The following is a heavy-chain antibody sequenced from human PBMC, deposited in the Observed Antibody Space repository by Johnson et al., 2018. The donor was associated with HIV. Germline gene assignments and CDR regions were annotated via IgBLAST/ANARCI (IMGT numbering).Heavy chain of an antibody. CDR1: GMTFSNYG. D-gene: IGHD1-1*01. CDR3: AKDATLQDGTGAFDI. Sequence: QVQLVESGGGVVQPGGSLRLSCVVSGMTFSNYGMHWVRQAPGKGLEWVAVISYDGSNKYYADSVKGRFTISRDNSKNTLYLQMNSLRAEDTAVYYCAKDATLQDGTGAFDIWGQGTMVTVSS. J-gene: IGHJ3*02. CDR2: ISYDGSNK. V-gene: IGHV3-30*18.